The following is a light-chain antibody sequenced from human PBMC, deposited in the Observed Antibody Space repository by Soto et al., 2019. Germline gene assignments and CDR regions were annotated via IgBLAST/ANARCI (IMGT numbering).Light chain of an antibody. Sequence: QSALTQPPSASGSPGQSVTISCTGTSSDVGGYNYVSWYQQHPGKAPKLMIYEVSKRPSGVPDRFSGSKSGNTASLTVSGLQAEDVADCSCHSVAGSNNCVFGGGTELTVL. J-gene: IGLJ3*02. CDR3: HSVAGSNNCV. CDR2: EVS. V-gene: IGLV2-8*01. CDR1: SSDVGGYNY.